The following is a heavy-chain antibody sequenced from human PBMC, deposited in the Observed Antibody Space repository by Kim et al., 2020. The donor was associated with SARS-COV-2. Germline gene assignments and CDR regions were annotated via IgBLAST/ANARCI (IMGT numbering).Heavy chain of an antibody. CDR3: ARDRIDFDSSGYYYY. D-gene: IGHD3-22*01. V-gene: IGHV1-69*13. J-gene: IGHJ4*02. CDR2: IIPIFGTA. CDR1: GGTFSSYA. Sequence: ASVKVSCKASGGTFSSYAISWVRQAPGQGLEWMGGIIPIFGTANYAQKFQGRVTITADESTSTAYMELSSLRSEDTAVYYCARDRIDFDSSGYYYYWGQGTLVTVSS.